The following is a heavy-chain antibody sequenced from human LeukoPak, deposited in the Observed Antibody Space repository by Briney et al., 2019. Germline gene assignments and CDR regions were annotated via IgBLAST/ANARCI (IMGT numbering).Heavy chain of an antibody. D-gene: IGHD2-2*01. V-gene: IGHV1-18*01. J-gene: IGHJ4*02. CDR3: ASYQLLLFDY. CDR1: GYTFTSYG. CDR2: ISAYNGNT. Sequence: ASVKVSCKASGYTFTSYGISWVRQAPGQGLEWLGWISAYNGNTNYAQTLQGRVTMTTDTSTSTAYMELRSLRSDDTAVYYCASYQLLLFDYWGQGTLVTVSS.